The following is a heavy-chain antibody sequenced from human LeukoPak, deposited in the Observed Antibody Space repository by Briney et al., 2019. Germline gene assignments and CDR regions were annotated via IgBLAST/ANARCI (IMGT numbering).Heavy chain of an antibody. CDR2: IYYSGST. Sequence: SETLSLTCTVSGGSISSYYWSWIRQPPGKGLEWIGYIYYSGSTNYNPSLKSRVTISVDTSKNQFSLKLSSVTAADTAVYYCARVGGGAYYDFWSGYRYYFDYWGQGTLVTVSS. CDR3: ARVGGGAYYDFWSGYRYYFDY. CDR1: GGSISSYY. D-gene: IGHD3-3*01. V-gene: IGHV4-59*01. J-gene: IGHJ4*02.